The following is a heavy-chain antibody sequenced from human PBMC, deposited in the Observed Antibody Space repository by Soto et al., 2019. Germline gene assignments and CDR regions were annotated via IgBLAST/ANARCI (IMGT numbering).Heavy chain of an antibody. CDR1: GFTFDDYA. Sequence: EVQLVESGGGLVQPGRSLRLSCAASGFTFDDYAIHWVRQAPGKGLELVSGISWNSGSMAYADSVKGRFTISRDNAKNSLYLQMNSLRAEDTALYYCAKDTVPIFGVITHFDYWGQGTLVTVSS. CDR2: ISWNSGSM. V-gene: IGHV3-9*01. J-gene: IGHJ4*02. CDR3: AKDTVPIFGVITHFDY. D-gene: IGHD3-3*01.